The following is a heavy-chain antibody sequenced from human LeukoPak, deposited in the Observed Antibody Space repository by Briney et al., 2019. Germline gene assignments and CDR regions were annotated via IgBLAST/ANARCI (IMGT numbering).Heavy chain of an antibody. CDR3: ARGRDELDY. V-gene: IGHV1-2*02. Sequence: ASVKASCKASGYTFTGYYIYWVRQAPGQGLEWMGWINPNSGGANYAQKFQVRVTMTRDRSSSTAYMELSRLRSDDTAVYYCARGRDELDYWGQGTLVTVSS. CDR1: GYTFTGYY. D-gene: IGHD1-1*01. CDR2: INPNSGGA. J-gene: IGHJ4*02.